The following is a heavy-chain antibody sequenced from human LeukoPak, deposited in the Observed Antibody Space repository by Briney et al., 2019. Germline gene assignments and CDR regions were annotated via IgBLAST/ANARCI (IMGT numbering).Heavy chain of an antibody. CDR1: GYSISSGYY. J-gene: IGHJ6*04. CDR2: IYHSGST. CDR3: ARAPGYCSSTSYYLTYYYYGMDV. Sequence: SETLSLTCAVSGYSISSGYYWGWIRQPPGKGLEWIGSIYHSGSTYYNPSLKSRVTISVDTSKNQFSLKLSSVTAADTAVYYCARAPGYCSSTSYYLTYYYYGMDVWGKGTTVTVSS. V-gene: IGHV4-38-2*01. D-gene: IGHD2-2*01.